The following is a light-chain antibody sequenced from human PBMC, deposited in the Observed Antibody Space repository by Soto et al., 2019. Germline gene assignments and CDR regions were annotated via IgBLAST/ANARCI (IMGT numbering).Light chain of an antibody. Sequence: ELLMTQSPATLSVSPWERATLSCRASQSLSRNLAWYQQKPGQAPRLLIYGASTRASGIPARFSGSGSGEDFTLTISSLQSEDFALYYCQHFNHWPPAFTFGPGTRVDL. CDR3: QHFNHWPPAFT. J-gene: IGKJ3*01. CDR1: QSLSRN. CDR2: GAS. V-gene: IGKV3-15*01.